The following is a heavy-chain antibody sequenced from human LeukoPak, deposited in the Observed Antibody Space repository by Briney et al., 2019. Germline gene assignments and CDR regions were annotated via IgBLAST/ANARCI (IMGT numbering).Heavy chain of an antibody. J-gene: IGHJ4*02. Sequence: PGGSLRLSCAASGFTFSSYSMNWVRQAPGQGLEWVSSISSSSSYIYYADSVKGRFTISRDNAKNSLYLQMNSLRAEDTAVYYCANSGSDYSYFDYWGQGTLVTVSS. V-gene: IGHV3-21*01. CDR1: GFTFSSYS. CDR3: ANSGSDYSYFDY. D-gene: IGHD1-26*01. CDR2: ISSSSSYI.